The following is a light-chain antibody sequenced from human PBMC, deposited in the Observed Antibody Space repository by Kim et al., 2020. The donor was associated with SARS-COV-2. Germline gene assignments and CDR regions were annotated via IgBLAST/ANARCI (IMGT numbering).Light chain of an antibody. CDR2: EDN. J-gene: IGLJ3*02. CDR3: QSYDSSSHAWV. V-gene: IGLV6-57*02. Sequence: TVTISRTGRSGSRASDCVKWDQQRPGSAPTTVIYEDNQRPSGVPDRFSGSVDSSSNSASLTISGLKTEDEADYYCQSYDSSSHAWVFGGGTQMTVL. CDR1: SGSRASDC.